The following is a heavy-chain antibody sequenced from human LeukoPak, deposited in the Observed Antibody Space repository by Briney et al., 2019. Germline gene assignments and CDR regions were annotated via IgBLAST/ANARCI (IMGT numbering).Heavy chain of an antibody. Sequence: SVKVSCTASGGTFSSYTISWVRQAPGQGLEWMGGIIPIFGTANYAQKFQGRVTMTADESTSTAYMELSSLRSEDTAVYYCARGGTYYYDRNGYSRFDYWGQEPWSPSPQ. V-gene: IGHV1-69*13. CDR3: ARGGTYYYDRNGYSRFDY. CDR1: GGTFSSYT. J-gene: IGHJ4*01. CDR2: IIPIFGTA. D-gene: IGHD3-22*01.